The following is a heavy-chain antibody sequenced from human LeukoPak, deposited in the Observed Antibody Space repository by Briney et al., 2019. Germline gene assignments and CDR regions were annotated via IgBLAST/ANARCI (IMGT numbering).Heavy chain of an antibody. J-gene: IGHJ4*02. CDR1: GFTFSSYS. Sequence: GGSLRLSCAASGFTFSSYSMNWVRQAPGKGLEWVSSISSSSSYIYYADSVKGRFTISRDNAKNSLYLQMNSLRAEDTAVYYCARDRGNLAKLEPDYWGQGTLVTVSS. V-gene: IGHV3-21*01. D-gene: IGHD1-1*01. CDR3: ARDRGNLAKLEPDY. CDR2: ISSSSSYI.